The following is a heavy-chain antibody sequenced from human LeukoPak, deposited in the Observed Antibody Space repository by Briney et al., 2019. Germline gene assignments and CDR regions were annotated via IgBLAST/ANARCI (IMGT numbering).Heavy chain of an antibody. CDR2: MNPNSGNT. CDR1: GYTFTSYD. CDR3: ARGGDSSGYYTYYYYMDV. Sequence: ASVKVSCKASGYTFTSYDINWVRQATGQGLEWMGWMNPNSGNTGYAQKFQGRVTMTRNTSISTAYVELSSLRSEDTAAYYCARGGDSSGYYTYYYYMDVWGKGTTVTVSS. V-gene: IGHV1-8*01. D-gene: IGHD3-22*01. J-gene: IGHJ6*03.